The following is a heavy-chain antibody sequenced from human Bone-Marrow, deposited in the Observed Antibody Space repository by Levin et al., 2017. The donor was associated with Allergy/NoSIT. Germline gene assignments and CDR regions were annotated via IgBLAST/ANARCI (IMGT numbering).Heavy chain of an antibody. Sequence: PSETLSLTCTVSGGTVNSGGYYWSWIRQHPGKGLEWIGYIYYSGSTSYNPSLKSRVMISVDTSKNQFSLNLSSVTAADTAVYYCATEYQIEDFWSGYYYWGQGILVTVSS. J-gene: IGHJ4*02. V-gene: IGHV4-31*03. CDR3: ATEYQIEDFWSGYYY. CDR1: GGTVNSGGYY. CDR2: IYYSGST. D-gene: IGHD3-3*01.